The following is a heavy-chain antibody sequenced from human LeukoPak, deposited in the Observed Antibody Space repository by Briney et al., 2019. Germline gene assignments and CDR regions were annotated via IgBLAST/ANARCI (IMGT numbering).Heavy chain of an antibody. Sequence: SETLSLTCTVSGGSISSYYWSWIRQPPGKGLEWIGYIYYSGSTNYNPSLKSRVTISVDTSKNQFSLKLSSVTAADTAVYYCASSFHGAMARVFQYYYYMDVWGKGTTVTVSS. V-gene: IGHV4-59*12. CDR3: ASSFHGAMARVFQYYYYMDV. CDR1: GGSISSYY. CDR2: IYYSGST. J-gene: IGHJ6*03. D-gene: IGHD5-18*01.